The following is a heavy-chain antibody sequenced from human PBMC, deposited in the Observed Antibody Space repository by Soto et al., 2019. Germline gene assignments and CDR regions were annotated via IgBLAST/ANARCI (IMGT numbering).Heavy chain of an antibody. D-gene: IGHD2-21*02. CDR1: GGSVNSYY. CDR2: IFYSGST. CDR3: ARIFPSYCGGDCPFFDS. Sequence: SDTLSLTCTVSGGSVNSYYWSWIRQPPGKGLEWIGYIFYSGSTNHNPSLKSRVTMSVDWSKNQFSLRLDSVTAADTAVYYCARIFPSYCGGDCPFFDSWGQGTLVTVSS. V-gene: IGHV4-59*02. J-gene: IGHJ4*02.